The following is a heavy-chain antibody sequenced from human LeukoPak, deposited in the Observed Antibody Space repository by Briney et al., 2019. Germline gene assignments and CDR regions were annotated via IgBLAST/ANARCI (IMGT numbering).Heavy chain of an antibody. CDR1: GYSISSGYY. CDR3: ATKEENYYDSSGYYYPFGY. Sequence: SETLSLTCTVSGYSISSGYYWGWIRQPPGKGLEWIGSIYHSGSTYYNPSLKSRVTISVDTSKNQFSLKLSSVTAADTAVYYCATKEENYYDSSGYYYPFGYWGQGTLVTVSS. CDR2: IYHSGST. J-gene: IGHJ4*02. V-gene: IGHV4-38-2*02. D-gene: IGHD3-22*01.